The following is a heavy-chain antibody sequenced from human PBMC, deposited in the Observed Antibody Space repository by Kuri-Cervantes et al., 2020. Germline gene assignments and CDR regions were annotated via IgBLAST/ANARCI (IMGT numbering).Heavy chain of an antibody. CDR1: GFTFDDYA. D-gene: IGHD5-12*01. CDR2: ISWNSGSI. J-gene: IGHJ1*01. CDR3: ARGRGYSGYDPYFQH. Sequence: SLKISCAASGFTFDDYAMHWVRQAPGKGLEWVSGISWNSGSIGYADSVKGRFTISRDNGKNFLYLQMNSLRAKDTAVYYCARGRGYSGYDPYFQHWGQGTLVTVSS. V-gene: IGHV3-9*01.